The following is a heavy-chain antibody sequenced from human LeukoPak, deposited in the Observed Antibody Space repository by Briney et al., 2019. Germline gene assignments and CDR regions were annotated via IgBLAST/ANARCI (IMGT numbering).Heavy chain of an antibody. CDR3: ARDGKSAAMDYYGMDV. CDR2: IYSGGST. V-gene: IGHV3-66*01. CDR1: GFTVSGNY. J-gene: IGHJ6*02. D-gene: IGHD2-2*01. Sequence: GGSLRLSCAASGFTVSGNYMSWVRQAPGKGLEWVSVIYSGGSTYYADSLKGRFTISRDNSKNTLYLQMNSLRAEDTAVYYCARDGKSAAMDYYGMDVWGQGTTVTVSS.